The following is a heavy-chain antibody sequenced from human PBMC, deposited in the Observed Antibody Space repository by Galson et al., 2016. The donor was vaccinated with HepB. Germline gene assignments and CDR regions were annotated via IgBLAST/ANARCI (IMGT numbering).Heavy chain of an antibody. CDR3: ARAHYGVLPLDY. V-gene: IGHV3-33*01. Sequence: SLRLSCAASGFTFSNYGFHWARHTPAKGLEWVAFIYSDGSKIYHGNSVKGRFTISRDNSKRTVYLEMNSLRAEDTAVYYCARAHYGVLPLDYWGQGTLVTVSA. D-gene: IGHD4-17*01. CDR2: IYSDGSKI. J-gene: IGHJ4*02. CDR1: GFTFSNYG.